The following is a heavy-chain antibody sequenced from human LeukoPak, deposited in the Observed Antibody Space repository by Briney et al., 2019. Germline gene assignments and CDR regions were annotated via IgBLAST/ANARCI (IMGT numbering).Heavy chain of an antibody. J-gene: IGHJ5*02. CDR1: GYTFTSYY. V-gene: IGHV1-46*01. D-gene: IGHD5-18*01. Sequence: ASVTVSCKASGYTFTSYYMHWVRQAPGQGLAWMGIINPSGGSTSYAQKFQGRVTMTRDPSTSTVYMELSSLRSEDTAVYYCARAARGYSDGTWGQGTLVTVSS. CDR2: INPSGGST. CDR3: ARAARGYSDGT.